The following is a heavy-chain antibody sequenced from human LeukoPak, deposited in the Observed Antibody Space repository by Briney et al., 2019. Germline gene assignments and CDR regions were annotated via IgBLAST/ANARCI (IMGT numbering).Heavy chain of an antibody. CDR2: INPSGGST. Sequence: ASVKVSCKASGYTFTSYYMHWVRQAPGQGLEWMGIINPSGGSTSYAQKFQGRVTMTRDMSTSTVYMDLSSLRSEDTAVYYCARGPDYDFWSGNFDYWGQGTLVTVSS. J-gene: IGHJ4*02. CDR3: ARGPDYDFWSGNFDY. CDR1: GYTFTSYY. D-gene: IGHD3-3*01. V-gene: IGHV1-46*01.